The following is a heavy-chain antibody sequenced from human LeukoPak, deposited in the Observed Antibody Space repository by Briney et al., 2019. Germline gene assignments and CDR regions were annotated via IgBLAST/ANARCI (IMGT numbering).Heavy chain of an antibody. CDR3: ARLPLTGYSRGYYYGMDV. J-gene: IGHJ6*02. CDR2: IIPIFGTA. V-gene: IGHV1-69*01. D-gene: IGHD3-9*01. CDR1: GGTFSRYA. Sequence: SVKVSCKASGGTFSRYAISWVRLAPGQGLEWMGGIIPIFGTANHAQKFQGRVTITADESTSTAYMELSSLRSEDTAVYYCARLPLTGYSRGYYYGMDVWGQGTTVTVSS.